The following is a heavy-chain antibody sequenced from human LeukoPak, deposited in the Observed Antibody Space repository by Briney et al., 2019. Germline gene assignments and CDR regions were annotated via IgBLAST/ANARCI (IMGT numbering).Heavy chain of an antibody. V-gene: IGHV4-4*07. CDR3: ARENSGSYREFDY. J-gene: IGHJ4*02. D-gene: IGHD1-26*01. CDR2: IYTSGST. Sequence: SETLSLTCTVSGDSISSDSWTCIRQPAGEGLEWIGRIYTSGSTNYNASLKSRVSMSVDTSKNQFSLKLSSVTAADTAVFYCARENSGSYREFDYWGQGTLVTVSS. CDR1: GDSISSDS.